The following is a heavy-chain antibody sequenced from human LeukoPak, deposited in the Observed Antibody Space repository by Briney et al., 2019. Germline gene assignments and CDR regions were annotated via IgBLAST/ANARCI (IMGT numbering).Heavy chain of an antibody. CDR3: AIDSTIAAAVFDY. V-gene: IGHV4-39*07. CDR2: IYYSGST. Sequence: SDTLSLTCIVSGGSIRNSSYYWGWIRQPPEKRLEWIGSIYYSGSTYYNPSLKSRVTISVDTSKNQSSLKLSSVTAADTAVYYCAIDSTIAAAVFDYWGQGTLVTVSS. CDR1: GGSIRNSSYY. J-gene: IGHJ4*02. D-gene: IGHD6-13*01.